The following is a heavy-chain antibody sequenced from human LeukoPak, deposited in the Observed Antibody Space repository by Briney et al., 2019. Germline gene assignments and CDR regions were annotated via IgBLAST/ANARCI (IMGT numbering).Heavy chain of an antibody. CDR3: SKGDDRYGFDY. V-gene: IGHV3-43*01. J-gene: IGHJ4*02. CDR1: GFTFEDFT. CDR2: ITWDGQNI. D-gene: IGHD5-18*01. Sequence: PGRALRLSCAASGFTFEDFTMHWVRQAPGKALEWVSLITWDGQNIEYQDSVKGRFTISRDNSENSLYLQMKSLKTEDTALYFCSKGDDRYGFDYWGQGTLVTVSS.